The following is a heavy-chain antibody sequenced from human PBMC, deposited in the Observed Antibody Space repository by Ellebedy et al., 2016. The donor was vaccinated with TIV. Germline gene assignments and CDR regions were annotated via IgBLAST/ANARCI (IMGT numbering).Heavy chain of an antibody. Sequence: SETLSLXXTVSADSVSSGSYYWSWIRQPPGKGLEWIAYIYYSGNTNYNPSLKSRVTMSVDTSKKQFSLKLSSVTAADTAVYYCARDVNARGAIDYWGQGTLVTVSS. D-gene: IGHD1-26*01. V-gene: IGHV4-61*01. CDR3: ARDVNARGAIDY. CDR2: IYYSGNT. CDR1: ADSVSSGSYY. J-gene: IGHJ4*02.